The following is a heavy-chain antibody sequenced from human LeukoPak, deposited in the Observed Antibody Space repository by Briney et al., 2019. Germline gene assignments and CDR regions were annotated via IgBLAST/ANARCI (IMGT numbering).Heavy chain of an antibody. V-gene: IGHV3-30*02. CDR1: RFTFSNFG. CDR2: IRYDGHNK. J-gene: IGHJ4*02. Sequence: RGSLRLSCAASRFTFSNFGMHWVRQAPGKGLEWVAFIRYDGHNKYYGDSVKGRSTISRDDSKNTLYLQMDSLRPEDMGVYYCARGGSGYLEYWGQGILVTVSS. D-gene: IGHD6-19*01. CDR3: ARGGSGYLEY.